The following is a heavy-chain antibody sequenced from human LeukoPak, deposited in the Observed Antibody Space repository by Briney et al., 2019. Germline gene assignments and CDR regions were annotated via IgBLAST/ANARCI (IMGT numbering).Heavy chain of an antibody. CDR1: GGSISSGGYY. J-gene: IGHJ6*02. D-gene: IGHD5/OR15-5a*01. CDR2: IYYSGST. V-gene: IGHV4-31*03. Sequence: SETLSLTCTVSGGSISSGGYYWSWIRQHPGKGLEWIGYIYYSGSTYYNPSLKSRVTISVDTSKNQFSLKLSSVTAADTAVYYCARDSVTPNYYYYGMDVWGQGTTVTVSS. CDR3: ARDSVTPNYYYYGMDV.